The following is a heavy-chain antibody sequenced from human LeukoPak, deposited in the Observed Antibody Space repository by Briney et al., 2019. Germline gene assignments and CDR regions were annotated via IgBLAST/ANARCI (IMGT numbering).Heavy chain of an antibody. V-gene: IGHV4-34*01. CDR2: VYYTGST. D-gene: IGHD2-15*01. Sequence: PSETLSLTCAVYGGSFNGYYWSWIRQPPGKGLEWIGEVYYTGSTNYNPSLKSRVTISIDTSKNQFSLKMRSVTAADTAVYYCARVAIGYCTGGSCKRYFDLWGRGTLVTVSS. CDR3: ARVAIGYCTGGSCKRYFDL. CDR1: GGSFNGYY. J-gene: IGHJ2*01.